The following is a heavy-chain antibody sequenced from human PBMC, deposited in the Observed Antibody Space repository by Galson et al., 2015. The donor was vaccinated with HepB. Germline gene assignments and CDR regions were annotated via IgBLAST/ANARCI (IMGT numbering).Heavy chain of an antibody. Sequence: SVKVSCKASGGTFSSYAISWVRQAPGQGLEWMGRIIPILGIANYAQKFQGRVTITADKSTSTAYMELSSLRSEDTAVYYCASPGSDYDFWSGYFGYWGQGTLVTVSS. D-gene: IGHD3-3*01. V-gene: IGHV1-69*04. CDR2: IIPILGIA. CDR1: GGTFSSYA. J-gene: IGHJ4*02. CDR3: ASPGSDYDFWSGYFGY.